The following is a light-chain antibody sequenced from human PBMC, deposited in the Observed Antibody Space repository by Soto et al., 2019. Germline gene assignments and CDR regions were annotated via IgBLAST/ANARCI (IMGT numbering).Light chain of an antibody. Sequence: AIHVTQSPSSLSASVGDRVTITCRASQDIRGALAWYQQKPGKAPKLLIYDVSTLESGVPSRFSGSCSGTEFTLTISSLQPEDFGTYYCQQFNSYPITFGHGTRLEIK. J-gene: IGKJ5*01. V-gene: IGKV1-13*02. CDR3: QQFNSYPIT. CDR1: QDIRGA. CDR2: DVS.